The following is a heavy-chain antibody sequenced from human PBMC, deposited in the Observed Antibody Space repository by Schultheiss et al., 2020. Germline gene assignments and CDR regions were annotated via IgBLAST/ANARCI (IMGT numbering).Heavy chain of an antibody. CDR2: ISYDGSNK. J-gene: IGHJ6*02. D-gene: IGHD3-10*01. CDR1: GFTFSSYG. Sequence: GGSLRLSCAASGFTFSSYGMHWVRQAPGKGLEWVAVISYDGSNKYYADSVKGRFTISRDNSKNTLYLQMNSLRAEDTAVYYCAREVGVRGVIATGYYYYYGMDVWGQGTTVTVSS. V-gene: IGHV3-30*03. CDR3: AREVGVRGVIATGYYYYYGMDV.